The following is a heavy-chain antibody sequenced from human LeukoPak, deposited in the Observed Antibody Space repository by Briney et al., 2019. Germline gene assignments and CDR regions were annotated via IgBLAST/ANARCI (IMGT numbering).Heavy chain of an antibody. CDR1: GGSLSSYY. Sequence: PSETLSLTCTVSGGSLSSYYWSWIRQPPGKGLEWIGYIYYSGSTNYNPSLKSRVTISVDTSKNQFPLKLSSVAAADTAVYYCARELLGYSYGFFDYWGQGTLVTVSS. J-gene: IGHJ4*02. V-gene: IGHV4-59*01. CDR2: IYYSGST. D-gene: IGHD5-18*01. CDR3: ARELLGYSYGFFDY.